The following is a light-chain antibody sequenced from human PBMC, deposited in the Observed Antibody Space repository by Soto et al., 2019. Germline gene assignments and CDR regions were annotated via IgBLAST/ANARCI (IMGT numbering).Light chain of an antibody. CDR2: DAS. CDR1: QSVGNNY. CDR3: QQYATPPLT. Sequence: ENVLTQSPGTLSLSPGERATLSCRASQSVGNNYLAWYKQKPGQPPRLLIFDASNRATGIPDRFSGSGSGADFTLTINTLDPDDFAVFYCQQYATPPLTFGQGTKVEVK. V-gene: IGKV3-20*01. J-gene: IGKJ1*01.